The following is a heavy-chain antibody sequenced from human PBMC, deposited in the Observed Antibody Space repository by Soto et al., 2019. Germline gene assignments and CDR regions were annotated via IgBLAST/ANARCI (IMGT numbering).Heavy chain of an antibody. V-gene: IGHV3-30*18. CDR2: ISYDGSNK. D-gene: IGHD2-8*02. J-gene: IGHJ4*02. Sequence: QVQLVESGGGVVQPGRSLRLSCAASGFTFSSYGMHWVRQAPGKGLEWVAVISYDGSNKYYADSVKGRFTISRDNSKNTLYLQMDSVGGEETAVYYCGKVRGGEELVGGFDYWGQGTLVTVSS. CDR3: GKVRGGEELVGGFDY. CDR1: GFTFSSYG.